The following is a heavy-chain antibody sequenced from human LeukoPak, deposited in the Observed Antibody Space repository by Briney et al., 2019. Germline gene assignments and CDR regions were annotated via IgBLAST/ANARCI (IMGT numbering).Heavy chain of an antibody. J-gene: IGHJ5*02. D-gene: IGHD3-16*01. V-gene: IGHV3-7*01. Sequence: QSGGSLRLSCAASGFTFSSYAMSWVRQAPGKGLEWVANTNDDGSEKNYVDSVKGRFTISRDNAKKSLFLQMNSLRADDTAVYFCLREEGAWGQGTLVTVSS. CDR3: LREEGA. CDR1: GFTFSSYA. CDR2: TNDDGSEK.